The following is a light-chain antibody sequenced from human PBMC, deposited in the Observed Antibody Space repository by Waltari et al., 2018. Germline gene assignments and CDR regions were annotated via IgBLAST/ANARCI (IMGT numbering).Light chain of an antibody. J-gene: IGLJ3*02. Sequence: QSVVTQSPSASGAPGQRVTISCSGRHSNIGSNTVDWYQQLPGTAPKLLIFNNYQRPSGVPARFSASKSGTSASLAISGLQSEDEAEYYCVTWDDSLNGWVFGGGTKLAVV. CDR2: NNY. CDR3: VTWDDSLNGWV. CDR1: HSNIGSNT. V-gene: IGLV1-44*01.